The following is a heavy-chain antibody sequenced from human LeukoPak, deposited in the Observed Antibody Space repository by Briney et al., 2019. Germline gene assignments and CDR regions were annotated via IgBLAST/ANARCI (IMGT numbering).Heavy chain of an antibody. Sequence: PSETLSLTCTVSGGSVSSSSYYWGWIRQPPGKGLEWIGSVYYSESTYYNPSLKSRVTISVDTSKNQFSLKMSSVTAADTTLFYCARHRGGSSPSVFDSWGQGTLVTVSS. J-gene: IGHJ4*02. V-gene: IGHV4-39*01. CDR1: GGSVSSSSYY. CDR2: VYYSEST. CDR3: ARHRGGSSPSVFDS. D-gene: IGHD2-15*01.